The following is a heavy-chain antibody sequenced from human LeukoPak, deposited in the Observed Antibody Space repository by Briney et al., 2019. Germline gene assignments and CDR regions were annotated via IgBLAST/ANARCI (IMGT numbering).Heavy chain of an antibody. D-gene: IGHD3-10*01. J-gene: IGHJ4*02. V-gene: IGHV1-69*04. Sequence: GASVKVSCKASGGTFSSYAISWVRQAPGQGLEWMGRIIPILGIANYAQKFQGRVTITADKSTSTAYMELSSLRSEDTAVYYCARDHFRVGELPHDYWGQGTLVTVSS. CDR2: IIPILGIA. CDR3: ARDHFRVGELPHDY. CDR1: GGTFSSYA.